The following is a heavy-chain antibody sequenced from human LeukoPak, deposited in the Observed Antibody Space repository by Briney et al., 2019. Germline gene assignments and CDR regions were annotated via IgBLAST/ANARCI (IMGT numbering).Heavy chain of an antibody. CDR3: ARVKGSYCSDY. CDR1: GFTFSDYY. V-gene: IGHV3-11*01. J-gene: IGHJ4*02. CDR2: ISNSGSTI. D-gene: IGHD1-26*01. Sequence: GGSLRLSCAASGFTFSDYYVSWIRQAPGKGLEWVSYISNSGSTIYYADSVKGRFTISRDNAKNSLYLQMNSLRAEDTAVYYCARVKGSYCSDYWGQGTLVTVSS.